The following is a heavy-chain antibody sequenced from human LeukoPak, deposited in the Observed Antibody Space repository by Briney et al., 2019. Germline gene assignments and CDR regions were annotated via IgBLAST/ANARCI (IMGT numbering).Heavy chain of an antibody. J-gene: IGHJ5*02. Sequence: ASVKVSCKASGYTFTVNYIHWVRQAPGQGLEWMGWINPNSGATKYAQKFQGRVTLTGDTSISTAYMDLSRVTGDDTAVFYCARGYGSSWFELWGQGSLVTVSS. CDR3: ARGYGSSWFEL. CDR2: INPNSGAT. CDR1: GYTFTVNY. V-gene: IGHV1-2*02. D-gene: IGHD2-2*01.